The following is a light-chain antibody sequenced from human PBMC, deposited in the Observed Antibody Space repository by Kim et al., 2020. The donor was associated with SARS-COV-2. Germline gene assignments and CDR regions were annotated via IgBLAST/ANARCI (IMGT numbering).Light chain of an antibody. CDR1: QSVSSN. J-gene: IGKJ4*01. V-gene: IGKV3-15*01. CDR2: GTS. CDR3: QQYNNWLVT. Sequence: EIVMTQSPAPLSVSPGERATLSCRASQSVSSNLAWYQQKPGQAPRLLIYGTSTRATGIPARFSGSGSGTEFTLTISSLQSEDFAIYYCQQYNNWLVTFGGGTKVDIK.